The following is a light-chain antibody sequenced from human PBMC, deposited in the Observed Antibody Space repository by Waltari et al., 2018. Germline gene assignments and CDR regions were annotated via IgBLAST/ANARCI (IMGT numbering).Light chain of an antibody. V-gene: IGLV2-14*03. CDR2: DVS. Sequence: QSALTQPASVSGSPGQSITISCTGASGDVGAYNYVSWYRQHPGKAPKLMIYDVSVRPSWVSNRFSGSKSGNAASLTISGLQAEDEADYYCCSYTSSSTWVFGGGTKLTVL. J-gene: IGLJ3*02. CDR1: SGDVGAYNY. CDR3: CSYTSSSTWV.